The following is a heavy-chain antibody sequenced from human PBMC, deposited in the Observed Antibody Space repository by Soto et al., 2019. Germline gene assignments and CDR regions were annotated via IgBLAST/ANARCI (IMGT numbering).Heavy chain of an antibody. CDR1: GFTFSSYG. CDR3: ARGGGIFLEWLLSHY. CDR2: IWYDGSNK. J-gene: IGHJ4*02. V-gene: IGHV3-33*01. Sequence: QVQLVESGGGVVQPGRSLRLSCAASGFTFSSYGMHWVRQAPGKGLEWVAVIWYDGSNKYYADSVKGRFTISRDNSKNTLYLQMNSLRAEDTAVYYCARGGGIFLEWLLSHYWGQGTLVTVSS. D-gene: IGHD3-3*01.